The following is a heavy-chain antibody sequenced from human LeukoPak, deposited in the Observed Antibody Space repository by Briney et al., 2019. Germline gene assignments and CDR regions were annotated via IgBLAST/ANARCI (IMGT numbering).Heavy chain of an antibody. V-gene: IGHV4-59*08. CDR2: IYYSGST. D-gene: IGHD6-19*01. CDR3: ARHGRSGWFDY. CDR1: GGSISSYY. Sequence: SETLSLTCTVSGGSISSYYWRWVRQPPGKGLEWIGYIYYSGSTNYNPSFKSRLTISVDTSKNQFSLKLSSVTAADTAVYYCARHGRSGWFDYWGQGTLVTVSS. J-gene: IGHJ4*02.